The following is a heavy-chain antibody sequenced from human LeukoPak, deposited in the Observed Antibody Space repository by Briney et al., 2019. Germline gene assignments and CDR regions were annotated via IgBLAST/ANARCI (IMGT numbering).Heavy chain of an antibody. Sequence: SETLSLTCTVSGGSLSSSSYYWGWIRQPPGKGLEWIGSIYYSGSTYYNPSLKSRVTVSVDASKNQFSLKLSSVTAADTAVYYCATSRQLLDNWFDPWGQGTLVTVSS. CDR2: IYYSGST. D-gene: IGHD2-2*01. J-gene: IGHJ5*02. V-gene: IGHV4-39*01. CDR3: ATSRQLLDNWFDP. CDR1: GGSLSSSSYY.